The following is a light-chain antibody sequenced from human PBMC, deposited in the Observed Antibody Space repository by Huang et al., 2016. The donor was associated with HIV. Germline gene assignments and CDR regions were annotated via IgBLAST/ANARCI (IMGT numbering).Light chain of an antibody. V-gene: IGKV1-NL1*01. CDR1: QGISNS. J-gene: IGKJ1*01. Sequence: DIQMTQSPSSLSASVGDRVTITCRASQGISNSLAWYQQKPGKAPELLLYAASRLESWVPSRFSGSGSGTDYTLTISSLQPEDFATYYCQQYYSTPQTFGQGTKVEIK. CDR2: AAS. CDR3: QQYYSTPQT.